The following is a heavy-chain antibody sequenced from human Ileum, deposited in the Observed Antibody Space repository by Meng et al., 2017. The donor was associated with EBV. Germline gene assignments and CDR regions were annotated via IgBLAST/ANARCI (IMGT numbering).Heavy chain of an antibody. V-gene: IGHV1-3*01. CDR1: GNTFTNNA. J-gene: IGHJ4*02. Sequence: QVLLVQSGAEVTKPGATVKVTCKVSGNTFTNNAIHWVRQAPGQGLEWMGWINPRNGNTAYSQKFQDRVTITRDTSASTAYMELSSLTSEDMAVYFCAVEVIFGGVPFDDWGQGTLVTVSS. CDR3: AVEVIFGGVPFDD. CDR2: INPRNGNT. D-gene: IGHD2-8*02.